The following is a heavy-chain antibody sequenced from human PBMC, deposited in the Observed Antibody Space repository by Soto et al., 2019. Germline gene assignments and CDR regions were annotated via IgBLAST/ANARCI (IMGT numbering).Heavy chain of an antibody. Sequence: QVQLVESGGGVVQPGRSLRLSCAATGFTFSSYGMHWVRQAPGKGLEWVAVICYDGSNKYYADSVKGRFTISRENSESALYLQMNSLRAGDTAVYYCAKDSSIYNGMDVWGQGTTDTVSS. CDR3: AKDSSIYNGMDV. J-gene: IGHJ6*02. D-gene: IGHD2-2*02. V-gene: IGHV3-33*06. CDR1: GFTFSSYG. CDR2: ICYDGSNK.